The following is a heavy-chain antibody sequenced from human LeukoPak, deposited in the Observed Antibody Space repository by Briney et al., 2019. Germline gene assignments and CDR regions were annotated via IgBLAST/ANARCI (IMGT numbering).Heavy chain of an antibody. CDR3: AREGEYSSSWWYYYYYMDV. V-gene: IGHV3-7*01. J-gene: IGHJ6*03. CDR2: IKQDGSEK. CDR1: GFTFSSYW. Sequence: SGGSLRLSCAASGFTFSSYWMSWVRQAPGKGLEWVANIKQDGSEKYYVDSVKGRFTISRDNAKNSLYLQMNSLRAEDTAVYYCAREGEYSSSWWYYYYYMDVWGKGTTVTISS. D-gene: IGHD6-13*01.